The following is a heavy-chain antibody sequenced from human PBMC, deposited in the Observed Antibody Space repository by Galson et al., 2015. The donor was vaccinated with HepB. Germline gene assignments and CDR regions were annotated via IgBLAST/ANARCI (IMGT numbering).Heavy chain of an antibody. J-gene: IGHJ6*02. CDR1: GFTFSSYG. Sequence: SLRLSCAASGFTFSSYGMHWVRQAPGNGLEWVAVISYDGSNKYYADSVKGRFTISRDNSKNTLYLQMNSLRAEDTAVHYCASEYYDFWSGTYGMDVWGQGTTVTVSS. CDR2: ISYDGSNK. CDR3: ASEYYDFWSGTYGMDV. D-gene: IGHD3-3*01. V-gene: IGHV3-30*03.